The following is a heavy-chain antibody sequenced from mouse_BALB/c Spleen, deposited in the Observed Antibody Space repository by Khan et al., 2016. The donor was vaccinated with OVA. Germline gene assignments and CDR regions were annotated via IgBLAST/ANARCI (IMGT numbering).Heavy chain of an antibody. CDR1: GYTFTTYT. J-gene: IGHJ3*01. CDR3: TRDGAYYRNDGWFAY. Sequence: QIQLVQSGAELARPGASVKMSCKASGYTFTTYTIHWINQRPGQGLEWIGFINPNNVYTNYNQKFKDKATLTADKSSTTAYMQLNSLTSDDSAVYYCTRDGAYYRNDGWFAYWGQGTLVTVSA. CDR2: INPNNVYT. V-gene: IGHV1-4*01. D-gene: IGHD2-14*01.